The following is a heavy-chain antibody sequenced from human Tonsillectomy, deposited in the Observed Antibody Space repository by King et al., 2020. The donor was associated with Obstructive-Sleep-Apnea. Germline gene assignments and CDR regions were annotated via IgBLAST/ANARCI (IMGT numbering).Heavy chain of an antibody. CDR2: IHYSGNT. CDR3: ARNLGVAARPDNWFDP. V-gene: IGHV4-59*01. Sequence: VQLQESGPRLVKPSETLSLPCTVSGGSFRSYYWSWIRQSPGKGLEWIGYIHYSGNTNYNPSLKSRVTMSVDTSKNQFSLRLSSLTPADTAVYYCARNLGVAARPDNWFDPWGQGTLVSVSS. D-gene: IGHD6-6*01. CDR1: GGSFRSYY. J-gene: IGHJ5*02.